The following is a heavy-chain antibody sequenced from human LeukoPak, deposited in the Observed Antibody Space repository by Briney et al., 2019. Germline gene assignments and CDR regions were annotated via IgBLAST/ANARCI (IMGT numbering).Heavy chain of an antibody. J-gene: IGHJ5*02. CDR1: RGIIWSSSKK. D-gene: IGHD3-16*01. CDR2: VYYSGDT. CDR3: GASYYTPSLRSRLPISLYTSKNHFSLKLTSLTAADTALYYCPRSSAAPGPTHNFFDL. V-gene: IGHV4-39*02. Sequence: SETLSLTCSVSRGIIWSSSKKWGWSRQPRGRGGEWIGRVYYSGDTYNNPCLRRRVTISVEAGKKHFPRKLTYMTADGRVVYYSGASYYTPSLRSRLPISLYTSKNHFSLKLTSLTAADTALYYCPRSSAAPGPTHNFFDLWGQVTLVTVSS.